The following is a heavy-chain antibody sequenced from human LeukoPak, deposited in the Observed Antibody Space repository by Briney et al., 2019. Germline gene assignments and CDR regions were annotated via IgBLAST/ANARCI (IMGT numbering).Heavy chain of an antibody. D-gene: IGHD1-26*01. CDR2: ISASIGYT. Sequence: GGSLRLSCAASGFTFSNFAVSWVRQAPGKGLEWVSTISASIGYTYYADSVKGRFTISRDNSKNTLYLQMNSLRAEDTAVYYCAKDYSGSYYNFDYWGQGTLVTVSS. V-gene: IGHV3-23*01. CDR3: AKDYSGSYYNFDY. CDR1: GFTFSNFA. J-gene: IGHJ4*02.